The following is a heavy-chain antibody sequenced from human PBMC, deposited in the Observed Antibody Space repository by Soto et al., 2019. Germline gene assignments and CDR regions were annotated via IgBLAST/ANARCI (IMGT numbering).Heavy chain of an antibody. V-gene: IGHV3-15*07. CDR2: IKSKTDGGTT. CDR1: GFTFSNAW. D-gene: IGHD5-18*01. CDR3: TTDPDTAMVPDY. Sequence: EVQLVESGGGLVKPGGSLRLSCAASGFTFSNAWMNWVRQAPGKGLEWVGRIKSKTDGGTTDYAAPVKGRFTISRXASKNTLYLQMNSLKTEDTAVYYCTTDPDTAMVPDYWGQGTLVTVSS. J-gene: IGHJ4*02.